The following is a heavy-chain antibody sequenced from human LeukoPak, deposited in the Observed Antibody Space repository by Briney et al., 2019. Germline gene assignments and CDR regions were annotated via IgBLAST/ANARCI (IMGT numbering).Heavy chain of an antibody. CDR1: GGSVNSGDYY. CDR2: IYYTGST. CDR3: AKQWLRNAFDI. Sequence: SQTPSLTCTDSGGSVNSGDYYWSWIRQPPGKGLEWIGYIYYTGSTYYNPSLKSRVTISVDTSKNQFSLKLSSVTAADTAVYYCAKQWLRNAFDIWGQGTMVTVSS. V-gene: IGHV4-30-4*08. D-gene: IGHD3-22*01. J-gene: IGHJ3*02.